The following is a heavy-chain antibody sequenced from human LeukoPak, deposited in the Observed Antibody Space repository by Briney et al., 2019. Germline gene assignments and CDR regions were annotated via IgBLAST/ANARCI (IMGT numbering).Heavy chain of an antibody. D-gene: IGHD6-19*01. CDR3: ARERQWLVKGEFDP. J-gene: IGHJ5*02. CDR2: ISSSSSYI. Sequence: GESLRLSCAASGFTFSSYSMNWVRQAPGKGLEWVSSISSSSSYIYYADSVKGRFTISRDNAKNSLYLQMNSLRAEDTAVYYCARERQWLVKGEFDPWGQGTLVTVSS. V-gene: IGHV3-21*01. CDR1: GFTFSSYS.